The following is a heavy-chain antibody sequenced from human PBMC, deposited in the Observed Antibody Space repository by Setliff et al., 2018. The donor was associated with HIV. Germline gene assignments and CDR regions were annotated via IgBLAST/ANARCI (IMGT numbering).Heavy chain of an antibody. D-gene: IGHD4-17*01. CDR3: ARVQMAYAAFDV. V-gene: IGHV4-4*07. CDR1: GDSISSYY. J-gene: IGHJ3*01. Sequence: TLSLPCTVSGDSISSYYWSWIRQPAGKGLEWIGRIYTSGTPNYNPSLKRRVTMSVDTSKNQFSLKLSSVTAADTAVYYCARVQMAYAAFDVWGQGTMVTVSS. CDR2: IYTSGTP.